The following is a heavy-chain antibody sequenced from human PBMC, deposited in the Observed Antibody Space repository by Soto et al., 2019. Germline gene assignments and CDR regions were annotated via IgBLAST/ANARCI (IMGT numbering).Heavy chain of an antibody. D-gene: IGHD6-19*01. Sequence: SQTLSLTCAISGDSVSSNSAAWNWIRQSPSGGLEWLGRTYYRSKWYNDYAVSVKSRITINPDTSKNQFSLQLNSVTPEDTAVYYCARDHRSTVAGTSDAFDIWGQGTMVTVSS. CDR1: GDSVSSNSAA. V-gene: IGHV6-1*01. J-gene: IGHJ3*02. CDR3: ARDHRSTVAGTSDAFDI. CDR2: TYYRSKWYN.